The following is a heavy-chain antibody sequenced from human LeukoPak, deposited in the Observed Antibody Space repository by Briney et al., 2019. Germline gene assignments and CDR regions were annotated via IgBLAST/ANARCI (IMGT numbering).Heavy chain of an antibody. CDR3: AKDLVYCSGGSCDLGLDV. D-gene: IGHD2-15*01. CDR2: ISSSGSTI. Sequence: GGSLRLSCAASGFTFSDYYMSWIRQAPGKGLEWVSYISSSGSTIYYADSVKGRFTISRDNSKNTLYLQMNSLRAEDTAVYYCAKDLVYCSGGSCDLGLDVWGQGTTVTVSS. J-gene: IGHJ6*02. CDR1: GFTFSDYY. V-gene: IGHV3-11*04.